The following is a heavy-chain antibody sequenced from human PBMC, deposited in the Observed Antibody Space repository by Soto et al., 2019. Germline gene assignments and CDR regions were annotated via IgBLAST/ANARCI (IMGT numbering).Heavy chain of an antibody. CDR3: ARERAPEWLRYLDY. D-gene: IGHD5-12*01. V-gene: IGHV4-4*07. J-gene: IGHJ4*01. CDR2: IYYNGNT. CDR1: GGSISSNY. Sequence: KPSETLSLTCSVSGGSISSNYWSWIRLPAGKGLEWIGRIYYNGNTNYNPSLKSRVTMSVDTSKNQFSLNLSSVTAADTAMYYCARERAPEWLRYLDYWGLGTLVTVSS.